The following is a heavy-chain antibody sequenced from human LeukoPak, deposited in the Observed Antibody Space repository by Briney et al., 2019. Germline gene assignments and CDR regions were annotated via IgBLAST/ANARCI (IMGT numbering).Heavy chain of an antibody. J-gene: IGHJ5*02. D-gene: IGHD2-21*02. V-gene: IGHV3-23*01. CDR3: AKVLAELLLPDP. CDR1: GFTFSSYA. CDR2: ISGSGAST. Sequence: GGSLRLSCAASGFTFSSYAMSWVRQAPGKGLEWVSSISGSGASTNYADSVKGRFTISRDNSKNTLYLQMNSLRAEDTAVYYCAKVLAELLLPDPWGQGTLVTVSS.